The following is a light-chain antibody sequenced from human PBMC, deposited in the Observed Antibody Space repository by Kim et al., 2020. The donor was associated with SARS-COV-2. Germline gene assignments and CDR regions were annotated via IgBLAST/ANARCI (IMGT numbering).Light chain of an antibody. CDR2: DVS. Sequence: QSALTQPASVSGSPGQSITISCTGTSSDVGGYNYVSWYQQHTGKAPKLMIYDVSKRPSGVSNRFSGSKSGNTASLTISGLQAEDEADYYCSSYTSSSTDVFGTGTKVTVL. J-gene: IGLJ1*01. V-gene: IGLV2-14*01. CDR3: SSYTSSSTDV. CDR1: SSDVGGYNY.